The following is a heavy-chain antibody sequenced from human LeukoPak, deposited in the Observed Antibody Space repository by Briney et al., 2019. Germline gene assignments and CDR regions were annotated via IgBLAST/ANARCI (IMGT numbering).Heavy chain of an antibody. V-gene: IGHV3-33*01. Sequence: PGRSLRLFCAASGFTFSSYGMHWVRQAPGKGLEWVAVIWYDGSNKYYADSVKGRFTISRDTKNTLYLQMNSLRAEDTAVYYCAREGYCSSTSCYMDVWGKGTTVTVSS. D-gene: IGHD2-2*01. CDR3: AREGYCSSTSCYMDV. J-gene: IGHJ6*04. CDR2: IWYDGSNK. CDR1: GFTFSSYG.